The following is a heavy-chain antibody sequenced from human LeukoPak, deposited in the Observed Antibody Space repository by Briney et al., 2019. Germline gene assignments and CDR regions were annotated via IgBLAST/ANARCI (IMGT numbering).Heavy chain of an antibody. CDR1: GGSISSGGYS. D-gene: IGHD2-21*02. CDR2: IYNSGST. J-gene: IGHJ4*02. V-gene: IGHV4-30-4*07. CDR3: ARGWGPAYCGGDCHRHFDY. Sequence: SETLSLTCAVSGGSISSGGYSWNWIRQPPGKGLEWIGYIYNSGSTSYDPSLKSRVSLSVDTSKNLFSLTLNSMTAADTAVYYCARGWGPAYCGGDCHRHFDYWGQGTLVTVSS.